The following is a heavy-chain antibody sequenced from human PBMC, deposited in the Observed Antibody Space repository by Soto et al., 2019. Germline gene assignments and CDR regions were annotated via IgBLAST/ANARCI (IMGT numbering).Heavy chain of an antibody. CDR1: GYTFTNYD. Sequence: QVQLVQSGAEVKKPGASVKVSCMASGYTFTNYDINWVHQATGQGLEWMGWMNPKSGNTGYAQQFQGRVIMTRSTSISTAYMELSSLRSEDTAVYYCVRVYGEIDYWGPGTLVTVSS. D-gene: IGHD4-17*01. V-gene: IGHV1-8*02. CDR3: VRVYGEIDY. J-gene: IGHJ4*02. CDR2: MNPKSGNT.